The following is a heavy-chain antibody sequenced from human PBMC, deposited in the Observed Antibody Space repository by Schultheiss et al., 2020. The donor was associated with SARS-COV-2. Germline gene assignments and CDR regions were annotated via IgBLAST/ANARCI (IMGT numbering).Heavy chain of an antibody. Sequence: GGSLRLSCSASGFTFSSYAMHWVRQAPGKGLEYVSAISSNGGSTYYADSVKGRFTISRDNSKNTLYLQMNSLRAEDTAVYHCARVAVAGTSLDYWGQGTLVTVSS. J-gene: IGHJ4*02. CDR2: ISSNGGST. V-gene: IGHV3-64*04. CDR3: ARVAVAGTSLDY. D-gene: IGHD6-19*01. CDR1: GFTFSSYA.